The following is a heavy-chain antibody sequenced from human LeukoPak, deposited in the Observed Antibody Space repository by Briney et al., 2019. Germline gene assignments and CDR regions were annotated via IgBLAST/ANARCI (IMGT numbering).Heavy chain of an antibody. CDR2: IRSKNDGGTI. J-gene: IGHJ4*02. CDR1: GFTFSNAW. Sequence: GGSLRLSCAASGFTFSNAWMAWVRQAPGKGLEWVGRIRSKNDGGTIGYAAPVKDRFTISRDDSKNTLYLQMDSLEIEDTAVYFCTTDRTMKGYWGQGTLVTVSS. CDR3: TTDRTMKGY. V-gene: IGHV3-15*01. D-gene: IGHD3-22*01.